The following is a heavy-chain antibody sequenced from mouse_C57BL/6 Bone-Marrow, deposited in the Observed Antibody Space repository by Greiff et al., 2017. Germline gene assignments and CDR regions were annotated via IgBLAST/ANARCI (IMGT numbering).Heavy chain of an antibody. CDR3: AGYIAAMDY. CDR2: ISNGGGST. CDR1: GFTFSDYY. Sequence: EVKLMESGGGLVQPGGSLKLSCAASGFTFSDYYMYWVRQTPEKRLEWVAYISNGGGSTFYPDTVKGRFTISRDNAKHTLYRQMSRLESEDTAMYYGAGYIAAMDYWGQGTSVTVSS. V-gene: IGHV5-12*01. D-gene: IGHD1-3*01. J-gene: IGHJ4*01.